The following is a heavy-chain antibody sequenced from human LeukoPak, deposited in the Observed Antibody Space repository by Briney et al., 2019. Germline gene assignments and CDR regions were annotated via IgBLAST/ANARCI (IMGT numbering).Heavy chain of an antibody. CDR1: RFIFRNYA. CDR2: ISGTADSK. Sequence: GGSLRLSCAASRFIFRNYAMSWVRQAPGRGLEWLSIISGTADSKYYADSVKGRFTISRDNPRSTLYLEMNILRAEDTAVYYCAKADAPIAGAFDTWGQGTMVIVSS. D-gene: IGHD2-21*01. V-gene: IGHV3-23*01. J-gene: IGHJ3*02. CDR3: AKADAPIAGAFDT.